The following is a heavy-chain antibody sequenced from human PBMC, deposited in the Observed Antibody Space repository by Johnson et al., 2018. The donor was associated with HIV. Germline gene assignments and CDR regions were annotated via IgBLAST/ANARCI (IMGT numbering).Heavy chain of an antibody. CDR3: ARDPHPSSPEGAFDI. J-gene: IGHJ3*02. CDR2: IYSGGST. D-gene: IGHD1-14*01. Sequence: VQLVESGGGLVQPGGSLRLSCAASGFTVSSNYMSWVRQAPGKGLEWVSVIYSGGSTYYADSVKGRFTISRDNPKNTLYLQMNSLRSEDTAVYYCARDPHPSSPEGAFDIWGQGTMVTVSS. V-gene: IGHV3-66*01. CDR1: GFTVSSNY.